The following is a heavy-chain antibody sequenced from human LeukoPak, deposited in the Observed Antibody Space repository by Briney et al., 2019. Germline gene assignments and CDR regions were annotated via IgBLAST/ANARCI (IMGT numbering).Heavy chain of an antibody. CDR1: GGTFSSYA. CDR3: ARVFARGGEISGSYYYY. CDR2: IIPMFGTA. V-gene: IGHV1-69*05. D-gene: IGHD1-26*01. J-gene: IGHJ4*02. Sequence: SVKVSCKASGGTFSSYAISWVRQDPGQGLEWMGGIIPMFGTANYAQKFQGRVTITTEESTSTAYMELSSLGSEDTAMYYCARVFARGGEISGSYYYYWGQGTLVTVSS.